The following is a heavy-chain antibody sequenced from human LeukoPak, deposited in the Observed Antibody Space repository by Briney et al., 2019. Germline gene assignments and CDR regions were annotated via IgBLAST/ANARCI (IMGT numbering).Heavy chain of an antibody. CDR2: IIPIFGTA. CDR1: GYTFTGYY. Sequence: EASVRVSCKASGYTFTGYYMHWVRQAPGQGLEWMGGIIPIFGTANYAQKLQGRVTMTTDTSTSTAYMELRSLRSDDTAVYYCARAGWWELPRYAFDIWGQGTMVTVSS. V-gene: IGHV1-18*04. CDR3: ARAGWWELPRYAFDI. D-gene: IGHD1-26*01. J-gene: IGHJ3*02.